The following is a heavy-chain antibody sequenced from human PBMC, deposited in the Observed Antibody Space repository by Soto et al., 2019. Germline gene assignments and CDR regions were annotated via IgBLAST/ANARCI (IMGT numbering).Heavy chain of an antibody. D-gene: IGHD3-10*01. Sequence: VQLVESGGGVVQPGRSLRLSCAASGFTFSSYGMHWVRQAPGKGLEWVVVISYDGSNKYYADSVKGRFTISRDNSKNTLYLQMNSLRAEDTAVYYCAKQAMVRGSHPYYFDYWGQGTLVTVSS. CDR2: ISYDGSNK. V-gene: IGHV3-30*18. CDR3: AKQAMVRGSHPYYFDY. CDR1: GFTFSSYG. J-gene: IGHJ4*02.